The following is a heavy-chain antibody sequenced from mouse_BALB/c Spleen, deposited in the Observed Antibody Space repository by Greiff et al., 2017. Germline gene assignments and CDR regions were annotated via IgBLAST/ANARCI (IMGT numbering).Heavy chain of an antibody. Sequence: EVMLVESGGGLVKPGGSLKLSCAASGFTFSSYTMSWVRQTPEKRLEWVATISSGGSYTYYPDSVKGRFTISRDNAKNTLYLQMSSLKSEDTAMYYCTRETTATWFAYWGQGTLVTVSA. J-gene: IGHJ3*01. V-gene: IGHV5-6-4*01. CDR1: GFTFSSYT. CDR3: TRETTATWFAY. CDR2: ISSGGSYT. D-gene: IGHD1-2*01.